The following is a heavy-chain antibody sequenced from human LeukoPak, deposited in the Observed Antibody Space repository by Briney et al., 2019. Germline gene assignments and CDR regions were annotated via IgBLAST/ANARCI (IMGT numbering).Heavy chain of an antibody. CDR1: GFTFNNYA. Sequence: GGSLRLSCAASGFTFNNYAMSWVRQAPGKGLEWVSTIGFGDDSTYYADSVKGRFTISRDNSKNTLYLQMNYLRAEDTAVYYCAKDPTSVGGRHDWLLDSWGQGTLDTVSS. CDR2: IGFGDDST. CDR3: AKDPTSVGGRHDWLLDS. D-gene: IGHD3-9*01. V-gene: IGHV3-23*01. J-gene: IGHJ5*02.